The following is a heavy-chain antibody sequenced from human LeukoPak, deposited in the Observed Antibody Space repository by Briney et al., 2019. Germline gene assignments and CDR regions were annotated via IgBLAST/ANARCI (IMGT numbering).Heavy chain of an antibody. Sequence: SQTLSLTCSVSGGSISSDDYYWSWIRHPPGKALKWIGYILYSGTAYYHPSLKSRVIISVDTSKNEFSLELTSVTAADTAVYYCARFRRGIYYFDYWGQGTLVTVSS. CDR2: ILYSGTA. CDR3: ARFRRGIYYFDY. V-gene: IGHV4-30-4*01. CDR1: GGSISSDDYY. J-gene: IGHJ4*02. D-gene: IGHD2-8*02.